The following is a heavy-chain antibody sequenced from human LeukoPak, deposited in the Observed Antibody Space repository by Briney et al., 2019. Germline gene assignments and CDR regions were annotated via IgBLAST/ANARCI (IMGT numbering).Heavy chain of an antibody. CDR3: AKSGPYYYDSSGYYYGPFDY. CDR1: GFTFDDYA. Sequence: PGGSLRLSCAASGFTFDDYAMHWVRQAPGKGLDGVSLISGDGGSTYYADSVKGRFTISRDNSKNYLYLQMNSLRTEDTALYYCAKSGPYYYDSSGYYYGPFDYWGQGTLVTVSP. V-gene: IGHV3-43*02. J-gene: IGHJ4*02. CDR2: ISGDGGST. D-gene: IGHD3-22*01.